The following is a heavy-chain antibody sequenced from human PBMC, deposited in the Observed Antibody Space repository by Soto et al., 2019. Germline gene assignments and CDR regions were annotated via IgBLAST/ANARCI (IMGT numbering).Heavy chain of an antibody. CDR2: INANSGGT. Sequence: ASVKVSCKASGYTFTGYFILWVRQAPGQGLEWMGWINANSGGTDYVQKFQGRVMMTRDTSISTAYMELSSLTSDDTALYFCARGPAYYVSRLSYRGIDHWGQGTLVTVSS. D-gene: IGHD3-10*01. V-gene: IGHV1-2*02. J-gene: IGHJ4*02. CDR3: ARGPAYYVSRLSYRGIDH. CDR1: GYTFTGYF.